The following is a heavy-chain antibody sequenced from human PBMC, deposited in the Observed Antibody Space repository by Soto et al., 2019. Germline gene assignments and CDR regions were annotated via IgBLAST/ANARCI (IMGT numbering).Heavy chain of an antibody. CDR3: ARGFRNGFNV. CDR1: GFTFSGYS. V-gene: IGHV3-21*01. Sequence: EVQLVESGGGLVKPGGSLRLSCVASGFTFSGYSINWVRQAPGQGLEWVSYISGPSIYIYYADSVKGRFTISRDNAKSAVYLHMNSLRAEDTAVYYCARGFRNGFNVWGQGTTVSVSS. D-gene: IGHD2-8*01. CDR2: ISGPSIYI. J-gene: IGHJ6*02.